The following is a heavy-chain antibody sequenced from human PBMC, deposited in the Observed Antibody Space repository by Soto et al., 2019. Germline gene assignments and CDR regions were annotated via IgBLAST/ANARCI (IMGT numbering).Heavy chain of an antibody. V-gene: IGHV1-69*04. Sequence: GASVKVSCKASGGTFSSYTISWVRQAPGQGLEWMGRIIPILGIANYAQKFQGRVTITADKSTSTAYMELSSLRSEDTAVYYCARDLGDIVVVPAAIANSWFDPWGQGTLVTVSS. D-gene: IGHD2-2*02. CDR1: GGTFSSYT. CDR2: IIPILGIA. J-gene: IGHJ5*02. CDR3: ARDLGDIVVVPAAIANSWFDP.